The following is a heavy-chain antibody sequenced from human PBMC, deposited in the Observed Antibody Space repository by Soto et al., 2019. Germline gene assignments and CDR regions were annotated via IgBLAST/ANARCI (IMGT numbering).Heavy chain of an antibody. D-gene: IGHD3-9*01. Sequence: GPTLVNPTQTLTLTCTFSGLSLSTSGGAVGWIRQPPGKALEWLALIYWDDDKRYSPSLKSRLTITKDTSKNQVVLTMTNMDPVDTSTYYCAHRLARGATGLYFQHWGQGTPVTVSS. CDR2: IYWDDDK. CDR1: GLSLSTSGGA. CDR3: AHRLARGATGLYFQH. J-gene: IGHJ1*01. V-gene: IGHV2-5*02.